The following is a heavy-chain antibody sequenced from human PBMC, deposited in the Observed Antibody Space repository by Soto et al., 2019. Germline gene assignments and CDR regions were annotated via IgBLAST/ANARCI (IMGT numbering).Heavy chain of an antibody. CDR2: MNPNSGNT. CDR3: ARTAARLSYMDV. CDR1: GYTFTSYD. D-gene: IGHD6-6*01. Sequence: ASVKVSCKASGYTFTSYDINWVRQATGQGLEWMGWMNPNSGNTGYAQKFQGRVTMTRNTSISTAYMELSSLRSEDTALYYGARTAARLSYMDVWGKGTTVTVSS. J-gene: IGHJ6*03. V-gene: IGHV1-8*02.